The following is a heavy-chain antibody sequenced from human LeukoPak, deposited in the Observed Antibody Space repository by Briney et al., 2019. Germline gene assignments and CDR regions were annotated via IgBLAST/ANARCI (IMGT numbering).Heavy chain of an antibody. Sequence: GGSLRLSCAASGFTFDDYAMHWVRQAPGKGLEWVSGISWNSGSIDYADSVKSRFTISRDNAKNSLYLQMNSLRAEDTALYYCTKGPSGIAVAGSPKYFQHWGQGTLVTVSS. V-gene: IGHV3-9*01. J-gene: IGHJ1*01. CDR1: GFTFDDYA. CDR2: ISWNSGSI. CDR3: TKGPSGIAVAGSPKYFQH. D-gene: IGHD6-19*01.